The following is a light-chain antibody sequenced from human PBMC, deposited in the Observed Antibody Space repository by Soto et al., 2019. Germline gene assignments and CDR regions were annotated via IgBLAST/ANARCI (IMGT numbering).Light chain of an antibody. Sequence: QSALTQPASVSGSPGQSITISCTGTSSDVGSYDLVSWYQHHPGTAPKLILYEVTKRPSGVSNRFSGSKSGNTASLTISGLQAEDEADYYCSSYTSGSTPLVFGTGTKLTVL. CDR3: SSYTSGSTPLV. CDR2: EVT. V-gene: IGLV2-14*02. CDR1: SSDVGSYDL. J-gene: IGLJ1*01.